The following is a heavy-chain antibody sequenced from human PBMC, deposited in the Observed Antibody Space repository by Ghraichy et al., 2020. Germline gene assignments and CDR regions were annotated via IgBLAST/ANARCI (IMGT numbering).Heavy chain of an antibody. Sequence: GGSLRLSCAASGFTFSSYAMSWVRQAPGKGLEWVSAISGSGGSTYYADSVKGRFTISRDNSKNTLYLQMNSLRAEDTAVYYCAKDKFDFWSGRGIYYYYGMDVWGQGTTVTVSS. CDR2: ISGSGGST. J-gene: IGHJ6*02. V-gene: IGHV3-23*01. CDR3: AKDKFDFWSGRGIYYYYGMDV. D-gene: IGHD3-3*01. CDR1: GFTFSSYA.